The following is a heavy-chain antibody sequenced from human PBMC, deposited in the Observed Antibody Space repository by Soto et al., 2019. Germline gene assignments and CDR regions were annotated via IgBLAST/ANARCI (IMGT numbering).Heavy chain of an antibody. CDR3: ARVETCNSISCYSVFES. D-gene: IGHD2-2*01. CDR1: GFTFSNYW. Sequence: SLRLSCTASGFTFSNYWMHWVRQPPGKGLVWVSRINSDGSSTTYADSVKGRFTISRDNAKNTLYLQMDSLRAEDTAVYYCARVETCNSISCYSVFESWGQGTLVTVSS. V-gene: IGHV3-74*03. J-gene: IGHJ4*02. CDR2: INSDGSST.